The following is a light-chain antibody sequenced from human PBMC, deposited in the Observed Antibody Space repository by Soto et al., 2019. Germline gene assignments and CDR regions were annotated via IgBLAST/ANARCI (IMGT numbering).Light chain of an antibody. CDR2: GAF. Sequence: EIVLTQSPSTLSLSPGERATLSCRASPSVTSYLAWYQQKPGQAPRLLIYGAFNRAAGIPARFSGSGSGTDFTLTISSLEPDDSAVYYCQQYNNYPLTFGRGTKVDI. V-gene: IGKV3-11*01. CDR1: PSVTSY. J-gene: IGKJ4*01. CDR3: QQYNNYPLT.